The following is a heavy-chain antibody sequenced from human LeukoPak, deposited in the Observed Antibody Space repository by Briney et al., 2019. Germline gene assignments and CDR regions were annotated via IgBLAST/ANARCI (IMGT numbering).Heavy chain of an antibody. Sequence: GASVKVSCKASGYTFTSYGISWVRQAPRQGLEWMGWISAYNGNTNYAQKLQGRVTMTTDTSTSTAYMELRSLRSDDTAVYYCARDKGFLELRDYYYYGMDVWGQGTTVTVSS. D-gene: IGHD3-3*01. CDR3: ARDKGFLELRDYYYYGMDV. CDR2: ISAYNGNT. J-gene: IGHJ6*02. V-gene: IGHV1-18*01. CDR1: GYTFTSYG.